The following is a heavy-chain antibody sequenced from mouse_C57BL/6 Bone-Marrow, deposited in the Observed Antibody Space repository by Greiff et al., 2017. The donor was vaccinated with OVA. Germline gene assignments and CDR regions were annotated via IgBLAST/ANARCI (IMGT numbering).Heavy chain of an antibody. CDR2: INYDGSST. D-gene: IGHD2-2*01. CDR1: GFTFSDYY. CDR3: ARSLGYYVDN. J-gene: IGHJ2*01. Sequence: DVQLVESEGGLVQPGSSMKLSCTASGFTFSDYYMAWVRQVPEKGLEWVANINYDGSSTYYLDSLKSRFIISRDNAKNILYLQMSSLKSEDTATYYCARSLGYYVDNWGQGTTLTVSS. V-gene: IGHV5-16*01.